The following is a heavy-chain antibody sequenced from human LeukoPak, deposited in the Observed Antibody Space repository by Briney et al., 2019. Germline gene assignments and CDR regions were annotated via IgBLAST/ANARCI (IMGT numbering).Heavy chain of an antibody. CDR1: GFTFSTYA. Sequence: PGGSLRLSCAASGFTFSTYAMNWVRQASGKGLEWVSRISDDGDTTHYADSVRGRFTISRDNSKNKLYLQMNSLRADDAAVYYCAKSVDQRRXXXDPWGQGTLVIVST. CDR2: ISDDGDTT. J-gene: IGHJ5*02. CDR3: AKSVDQRRXXXDP. V-gene: IGHV3-23*01. D-gene: IGHD6-25*01.